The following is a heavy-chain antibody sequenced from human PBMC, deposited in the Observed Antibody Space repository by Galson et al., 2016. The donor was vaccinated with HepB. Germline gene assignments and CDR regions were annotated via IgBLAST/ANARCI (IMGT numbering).Heavy chain of an antibody. Sequence: SVKVSCKASGCIFISSYIHWKRQAPGQGLEWMGIINPSGGSTSYAQKFQGRVTVTRDTSTRTVYMELSSLRSEDTAVYYRARDGEAYNSGFDSWGQGTLVTVSS. V-gene: IGHV1-46*01. CDR2: INPSGGST. CDR1: GCIFISSY. D-gene: IGHD5-18*01. CDR3: ARDGEAYNSGFDS. J-gene: IGHJ4*02.